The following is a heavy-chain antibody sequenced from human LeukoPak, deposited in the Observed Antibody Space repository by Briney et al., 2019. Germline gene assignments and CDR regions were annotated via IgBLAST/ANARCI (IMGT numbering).Heavy chain of an antibody. J-gene: IGHJ5*02. D-gene: IGHD3-9*01. V-gene: IGHV1-2*02. Sequence: GASVKVSCKASGYTFTGYYMHWVRQAPGQGLEWMGWINPNSGGTNYAQKFQGRVTMTRDMSTSTVYMELSSLRSEDTAVYYCARGGYFFDILTGYAFDPWGQGTLVTVSS. CDR3: ARGGYFFDILTGYAFDP. CDR2: INPNSGGT. CDR1: GYTFTGYY.